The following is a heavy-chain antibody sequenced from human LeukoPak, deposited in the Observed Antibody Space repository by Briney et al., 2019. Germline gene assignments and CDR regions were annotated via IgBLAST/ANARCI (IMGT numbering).Heavy chain of an antibody. D-gene: IGHD2-21*02. CDR2: ISGSGGST. V-gene: IGHV3-23*01. CDR3: AKDLVAYCGGDCYSGCFDY. CDR1: GFTFSSFG. Sequence: GGSLRLSCAASGFTFSSFGMSWVRQAPGKGLEWVSAISGSGGSTYYADSVKGRFTISRDNSKNTLYLQMNSLRAEDTAVYYCAKDLVAYCGGDCYSGCFDYWGQGTLVTVSS. J-gene: IGHJ4*02.